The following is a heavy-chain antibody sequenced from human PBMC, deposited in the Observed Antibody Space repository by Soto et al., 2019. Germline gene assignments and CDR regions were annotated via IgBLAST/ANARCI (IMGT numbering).Heavy chain of an antibody. CDR2: ISGSGDSK. J-gene: IGHJ4*02. D-gene: IGHD3-16*02. Sequence: PGGSLRLSCAASGFTLSSYALSWVRQGPGKGLEWVSGISGSGDSKHYSDSLKGRFTISRDNSKNTLFIQMNSLRAEDTAVYYCARIPFGHVWGTGRYSPNLGYWGQGTQVAVSS. CDR3: ARIPFGHVWGTGRYSPNLGY. V-gene: IGHV3-23*01. CDR1: GFTLSSYA.